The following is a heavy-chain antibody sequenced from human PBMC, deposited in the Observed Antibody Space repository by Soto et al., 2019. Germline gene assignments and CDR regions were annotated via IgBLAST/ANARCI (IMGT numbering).Heavy chain of an antibody. J-gene: IGHJ6*02. Sequence: SETLSLTCTVSGGSISSYYWSWIRQPPGKGLEWIGYIYYSGSTNYNPSLKSRVTISVDTSKNQFSLKLSSVTAADTAVYYCARGGSGWYEVTYYYYGMDVWGQGTTVTVSS. D-gene: IGHD6-19*01. CDR1: GGSISSYY. V-gene: IGHV4-59*01. CDR2: IYYSGST. CDR3: ARGGSGWYEVTYYYYGMDV.